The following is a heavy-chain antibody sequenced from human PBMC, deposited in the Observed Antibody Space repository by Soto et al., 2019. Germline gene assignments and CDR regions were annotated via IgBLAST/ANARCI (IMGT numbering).Heavy chain of an antibody. V-gene: IGHV4-4*02. Sequence: QVQLQESGPGLVKPSGTLSLTCAVSGGSISSTIWWTWVRQSPGRGLEWIGEIYHCGTTNYSPSLKSRVNIAVDMSTNHLSLTLISVTAADTAVYYCAFPATADFDYWGKGILVTVSS. CDR1: GGSISSTIW. CDR2: IYHCGTT. J-gene: IGHJ4*02. CDR3: AFPATADFDY. D-gene: IGHD6-13*01.